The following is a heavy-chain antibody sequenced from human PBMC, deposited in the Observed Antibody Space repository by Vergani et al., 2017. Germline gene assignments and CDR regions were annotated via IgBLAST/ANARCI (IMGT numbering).Heavy chain of an antibody. D-gene: IGHD2-8*01. J-gene: IGHJ4*02. CDR3: ARGYCTNSICRGKVDS. Sequence: QVQLPESGPGLVKPSETLSLTCAVSGFSIANGYYWDWTRQPPGKGLEWIGSIYRTGRTHFNPSLKRRVTISVDTSNNHFSLRLNSLTAADTAVYYCARGYCTNSICRGKVDSWGQGTLVTVSS. CDR1: GFSIANGYY. CDR2: IYRTGRT. V-gene: IGHV4-38-2*01.